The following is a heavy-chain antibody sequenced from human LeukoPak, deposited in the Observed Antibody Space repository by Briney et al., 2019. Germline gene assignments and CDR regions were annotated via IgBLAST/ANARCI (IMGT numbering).Heavy chain of an antibody. CDR3: AREYRSYDTMVRGGWGY. D-gene: IGHD3-10*01. CDR2: IKQDGSEK. Sequence: PGGSLRLSCAASGFTFSSYWMSWVRQAPGKGLEWVANIKQDGSEKYYVDSVKGRFTISRDNAKNSLYLQMNSLRAEDTAVYYCAREYRSYDTMVRGGWGYWGQGTLVTVSS. V-gene: IGHV3-7*01. J-gene: IGHJ4*02. CDR1: GFTFSSYW.